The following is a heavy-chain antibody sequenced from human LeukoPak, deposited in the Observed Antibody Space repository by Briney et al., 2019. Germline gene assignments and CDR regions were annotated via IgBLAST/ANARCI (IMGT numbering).Heavy chain of an antibody. D-gene: IGHD3-3*01. CDR3: AKAPRIFIDYYYYMDV. J-gene: IGHJ6*03. Sequence: PGGSLRLSCAASGFTFNNYAMFWVRQAPGKGLEWVSIIRFDGSDKYYAASVKGRFTISRDNSKNTLYLQMNSLRVEDTAVYYCAKAPRIFIDYYYYMDVWGKGTTVTVSS. V-gene: IGHV3-30*02. CDR2: IRFDGSDK. CDR1: GFTFNNYA.